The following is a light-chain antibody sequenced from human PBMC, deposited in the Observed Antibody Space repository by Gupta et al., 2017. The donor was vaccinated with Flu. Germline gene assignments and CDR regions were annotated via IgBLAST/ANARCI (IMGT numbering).Light chain of an antibody. CDR1: SSDVGGYDY. CDR3: CSYAGSYTVV. V-gene: IGLV2-11*01. J-gene: IGLJ2*01. Sequence: VTISSTGTSSDVGGYDYVSWYQQHPAKSHKLMFYDVSKRTAGVPDRFSGSKSGNTASLTISGRQEEDETDYYCCSYAGSYTVVFGGGTKLTVL. CDR2: DVS.